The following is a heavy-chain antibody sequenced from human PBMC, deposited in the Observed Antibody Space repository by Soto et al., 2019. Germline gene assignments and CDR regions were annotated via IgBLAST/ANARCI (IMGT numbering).Heavy chain of an antibody. CDR3: TRGTFETTAPFY. CDR1: GGSISNYR. V-gene: IGHV4-4*07. Sequence: PSETLSLTCTVSGGSISNYRWSWVRQPAGKGLEWIGRIFASGRTNYNPSLQSRLTMSVDTSKNQFSLTLNSVTAADTAVYYCTRGTFETTAPFYWGQGILVTSPQ. CDR2: IFASGRT. D-gene: IGHD3-3*02. J-gene: IGHJ4*02.